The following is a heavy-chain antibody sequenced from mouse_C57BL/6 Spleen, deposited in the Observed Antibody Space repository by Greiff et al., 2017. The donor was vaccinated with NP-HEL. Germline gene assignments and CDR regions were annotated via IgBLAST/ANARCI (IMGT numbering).Heavy chain of an antibody. J-gene: IGHJ3*01. CDR1: GYTFTDYN. V-gene: IGHV1-22*01. CDR3: ASGGYSNYFFAY. Sequence: VQLQQSGPELVKPGASVKMSCKASGYTFTDYNMHWVKQSHGKSLEWIGYINPNNGGTSYNQKFKGKATLTVNKSSSTAYMELRSLTSEDSAVYYCASGGYSNYFFAYWGQGTLVTVSA. D-gene: IGHD2-5*01. CDR2: INPNNGGT.